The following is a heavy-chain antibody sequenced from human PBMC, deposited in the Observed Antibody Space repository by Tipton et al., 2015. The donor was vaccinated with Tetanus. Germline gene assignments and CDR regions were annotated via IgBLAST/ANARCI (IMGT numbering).Heavy chain of an antibody. D-gene: IGHD6-19*01. J-gene: IGHJ4*02. CDR2: INHSGST. V-gene: IGHV4-34*01. Sequence: TLSLTCTVSGGSVSNSDYYWSWIRQPPGKGLEGIGEINHSGSTNYNPSLKSRVTISVDTSKNQFSLKLSSVTAADTAVYYCARNTVAGTVTFDYWGQGTLVTVSS. CDR3: ARNTVAGTVTFDY. CDR1: GGSVSNSDYY.